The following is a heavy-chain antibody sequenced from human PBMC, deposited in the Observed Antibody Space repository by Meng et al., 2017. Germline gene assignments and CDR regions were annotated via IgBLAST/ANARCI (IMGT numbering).Heavy chain of an antibody. CDR1: GFTFSSYS. J-gene: IGHJ4*02. V-gene: IGHV3-21*01. Sequence: GESLKISCAASGFTFSSYSMNWVRQAPGKGLEWVSSISSSSSYIYYADSVKGRFTISRDNAKNSLYLQMNSLRAEDTAVYYCARGVWWELLLTDYWGQGTLVPVSS. CDR3: ARGVWWELLLTDY. D-gene: IGHD1-26*01. CDR2: ISSSSSYI.